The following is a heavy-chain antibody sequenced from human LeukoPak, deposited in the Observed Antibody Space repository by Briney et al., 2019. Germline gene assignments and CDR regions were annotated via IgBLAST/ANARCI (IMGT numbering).Heavy chain of an antibody. CDR3: AREGRKSRGVDLVRKKETGYYYYMDV. Sequence: GGSLRLSCAASGFTFSSYWMSWVRQAPGKGLEWVAYIKQDVTEKYYVDSVKGRFSISRDNAKNSLYLQMNSLRAEDTAVYYCAREGRKSRGVDLVRKKETGYYYYMDVWGKGTTVTVSS. CDR1: GFTFSSYW. CDR2: IKQDVTEK. D-gene: IGHD3-10*02. J-gene: IGHJ6*03. V-gene: IGHV3-7*01.